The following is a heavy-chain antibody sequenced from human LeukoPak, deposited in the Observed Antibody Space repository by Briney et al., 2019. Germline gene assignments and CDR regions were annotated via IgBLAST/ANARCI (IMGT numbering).Heavy chain of an antibody. J-gene: IGHJ6*02. CDR1: GFTFSNYW. Sequence: GGSLRLSCAASGFTFSNYWMAWVRQAPGKGLEWVANINADGSVEYLVDSVQGRFSISRGNAKDQLYLQMNSLRAEDTAVYYCATYRVSHGMDVWGQGTTVTVSS. CDR2: INADGSVE. CDR3: ATYRVSHGMDV. D-gene: IGHD3-16*02. V-gene: IGHV3-7*01.